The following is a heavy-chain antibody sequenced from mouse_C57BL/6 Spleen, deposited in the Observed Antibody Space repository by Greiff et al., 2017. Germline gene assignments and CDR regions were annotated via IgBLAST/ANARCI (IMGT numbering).Heavy chain of an antibody. CDR3: ARVGEGYYDAMDY. J-gene: IGHJ4*01. D-gene: IGHD2-2*01. CDR2: IDPSDSYT. V-gene: IGHV1-69*01. CDR1: GYTFTSYW. Sequence: QVQLQQPGAELVMPGASVKLSCKASGYTFTSYWMHWVKQRPGQGLEWIGEIDPSDSYTNYNQKFKGKSTLTVDKSSSTAYMQLSSLTSEDSAVEYCARVGEGYYDAMDYWGQGTSVTVSS.